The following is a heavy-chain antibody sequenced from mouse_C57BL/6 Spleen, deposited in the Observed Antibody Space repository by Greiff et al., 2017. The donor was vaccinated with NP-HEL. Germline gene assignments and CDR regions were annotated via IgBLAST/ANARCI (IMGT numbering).Heavy chain of an antibody. V-gene: IGHV14-2*01. Sequence: EVQRVESGAELVKPGASVKLSCTASGFNIKDYYMHWVKQRTEQGLEWIGRIDPEDGETKYAPKFQGKATITADTSSNTAYLQLSSLTSEDTAVYYCGRGYYGSSYYFDYWGQGTTLTVSS. CDR3: GRGYYGSSYYFDY. D-gene: IGHD1-1*01. J-gene: IGHJ2*01. CDR1: GFNIKDYY. CDR2: IDPEDGET.